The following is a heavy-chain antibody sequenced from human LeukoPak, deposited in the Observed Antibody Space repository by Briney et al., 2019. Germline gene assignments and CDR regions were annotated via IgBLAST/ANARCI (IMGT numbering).Heavy chain of an antibody. V-gene: IGHV4-30-2*01. CDR3: APYYYDSSGYYYEGYFDY. D-gene: IGHD3-22*01. CDR2: IYHSGST. Sequence: SETLSLTCAVSGGSISSGGYSWSWIRQPPGKGLEWIGYIYHSGSTYYNPSLKSRVTISVDRSKNQFSLKLSSVTAADTAVYYCAPYYYDSSGYYYEGYFDYWGQGTLVTVSS. CDR1: GGSISSGGYS. J-gene: IGHJ4*02.